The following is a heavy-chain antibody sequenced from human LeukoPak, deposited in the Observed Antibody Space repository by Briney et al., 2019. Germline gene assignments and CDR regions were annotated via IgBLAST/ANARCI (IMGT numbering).Heavy chain of an antibody. V-gene: IGHV1-18*01. CDR2: ISAYNGNT. CDR1: GGTFSSYA. D-gene: IGHD3-22*01. CDR3: ARDWGASYYYDSSGYRPPDY. Sequence: ASVKVSCKASGGTFSSYAISWVRQAPGQGLEWMGWISAYNGNTNYAQKLQGRVTMTTDTSTSTAYMELRSLRSDDTAVYYCARDWGASYYYDSSGYRPPDYWGQGTLVTVSS. J-gene: IGHJ4*02.